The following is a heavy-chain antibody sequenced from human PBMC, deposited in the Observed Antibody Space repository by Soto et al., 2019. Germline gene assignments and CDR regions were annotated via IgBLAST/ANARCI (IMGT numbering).Heavy chain of an antibody. Sequence: VASVKVSCKASGGTFSSYAISWVRQAPGQGLEWMGGIIPIFGTANYAQKFQGRVTITADESTSTAYMELSSLRSEDTAVYYCARDSSTRKYYYYGMDVWGQGTTVTVSS. J-gene: IGHJ6*02. CDR2: IIPIFGTA. CDR1: GGTFSSYA. V-gene: IGHV1-69*13. CDR3: ARDSSTRKYYYYGMDV. D-gene: IGHD6-13*01.